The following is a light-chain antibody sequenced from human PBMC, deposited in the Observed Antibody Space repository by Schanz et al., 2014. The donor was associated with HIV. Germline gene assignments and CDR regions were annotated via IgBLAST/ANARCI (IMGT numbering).Light chain of an antibody. CDR1: SSDIGSYYY. CDR2: DVS. V-gene: IGLV2-14*01. J-gene: IGLJ1*01. Sequence: QSALTQPASVSGSPGQSITISCTGSSSDIGSYYYVSWYQQYSGKAPKLMIHDVSSRPSGISSRFSGSKSGNTASLTVSGLQAEDEADYYCSSYSSESSPYVFGTGTKLTVL. CDR3: SSYSSESSPYV.